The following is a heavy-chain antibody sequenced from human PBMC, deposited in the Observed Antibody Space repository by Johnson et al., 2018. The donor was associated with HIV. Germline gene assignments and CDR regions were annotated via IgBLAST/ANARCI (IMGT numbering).Heavy chain of an antibody. J-gene: IGHJ3*02. CDR1: GFTFSSYW. CDR2: IKQDGSEK. D-gene: IGHD6-19*01. CDR3: ARDRSSGWYGRVDAFDI. Sequence: EVQVVESGGGLVQPGGSLRLSCAASGFTFSSYWMNWVRQAPGKGLEWVANIKQDGSEKYYVDSVKGRFTISRDNSKNTLYLQMNSLRAEDTAVYYCARDRSSGWYGRVDAFDIWGQGTMVTVSS. V-gene: IGHV3-7*01.